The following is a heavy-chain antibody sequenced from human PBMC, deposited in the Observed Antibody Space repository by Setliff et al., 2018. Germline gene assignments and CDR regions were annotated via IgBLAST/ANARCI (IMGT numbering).Heavy chain of an antibody. CDR1: GYTFTGYY. CDR2: INPNSGGT. V-gene: IGHV1-2*04. D-gene: IGHD3-3*01. Sequence: ASVKVSCKASGYTFTGYYMHWVRQAPGQGLEWMGWINPNSGGTNYAQKFQGWVTMTRDTSISTAYVELSRLRSDDTAVYYCARELPRTIFGVVIDYWGQGTLVTVS. J-gene: IGHJ4*02. CDR3: ARELPRTIFGVVIDY.